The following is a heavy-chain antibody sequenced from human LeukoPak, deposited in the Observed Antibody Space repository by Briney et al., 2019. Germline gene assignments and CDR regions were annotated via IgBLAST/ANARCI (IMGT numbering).Heavy chain of an antibody. CDR3: AKPFAYSSSWYYFDY. CDR2: ISYDGSNK. Sequence: PGRSLRLSFAASGSPFSSYGMHWVRPAPGKGPAWVAVISYDGSNKYYADSVKGRFTLSRDNSKNTLYLQMNSLRAEDTAVYYCAKPFAYSSSWYYFDYWGQGTLVTVSS. D-gene: IGHD6-13*01. V-gene: IGHV3-30*18. CDR1: GSPFSSYG. J-gene: IGHJ4*02.